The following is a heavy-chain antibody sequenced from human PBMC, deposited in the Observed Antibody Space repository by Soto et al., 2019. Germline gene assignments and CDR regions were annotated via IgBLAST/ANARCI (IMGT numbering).Heavy chain of an antibody. V-gene: IGHV3-30-3*01. D-gene: IGHD2-2*01. Sequence: GGSLRLSCAASGFTFSSYAMHWVRQAPGKGLEWVAVISYDGSNKYYADSVKGRFTISRDNSKNTLYLQMNSLRAEDTAVYYCARGGGRYCSSTSCSTYYYYYGMDVWGQGTTVTVSS. CDR1: GFTFSSYA. CDR2: ISYDGSNK. CDR3: ARGGGRYCSSTSCSTYYYYYGMDV. J-gene: IGHJ6*02.